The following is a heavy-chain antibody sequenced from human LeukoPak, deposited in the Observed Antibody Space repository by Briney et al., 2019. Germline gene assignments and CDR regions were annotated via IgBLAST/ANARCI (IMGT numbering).Heavy chain of an antibody. CDR1: GDSVSSNTAA. V-gene: IGHV6-1*01. J-gene: IGHJ4*02. CDR2: TYYRSKWYN. CDR3: ARVKDYYDGSVYYFLDY. D-gene: IGHD3-22*01. Sequence: SQTLSLTCAISGDSVSSNTAALNWIRQSPSRGLEWLGRTYYRSKWYNDYAVSVKSRITINPDTSKNQFSLQLNSVTSEDTAVYFCARVKDYYDGSVYYFLDYWGQGTLVTVSS.